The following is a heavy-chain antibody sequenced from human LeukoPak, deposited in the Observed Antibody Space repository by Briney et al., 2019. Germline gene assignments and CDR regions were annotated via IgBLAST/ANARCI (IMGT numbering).Heavy chain of an antibody. D-gene: IGHD3-22*01. J-gene: IGHJ3*02. CDR3: ARDLENYYDSSGYRDAFDI. CDR2: IYYSGST. CDR1: GGSISSSNYY. Sequence: SETLSLTCTVSGGSISSSNYYWGWIRQPPGKGLEWIGSIYYSGSTYYSPSLKSRLTISVDRSKNQFSLKLSSVTAADTAVYYCARDLENYYDSSGYRDAFDIWGQGTMVTVSS. V-gene: IGHV4-39*07.